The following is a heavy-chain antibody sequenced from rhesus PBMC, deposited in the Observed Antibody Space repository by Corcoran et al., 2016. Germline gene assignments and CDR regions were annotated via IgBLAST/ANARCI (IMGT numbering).Heavy chain of an antibody. Sequence: QVQLQESGPGLVKPSETLSLTCAGSGGSISSSNWWSWIRQPPGKGLEWIGGIYSNTESTNYNPSLKNRVTISKDTSKNQFSLKLSSVTAADTAVYYCAREGSHGVLDYWGQGVLVTVSS. CDR3: AREGSHGVLDY. D-gene: IGHD3-34*01. CDR1: GGSISSSNW. J-gene: IGHJ4*01. V-gene: IGHV4S12*01. CDR2: IYSNTEST.